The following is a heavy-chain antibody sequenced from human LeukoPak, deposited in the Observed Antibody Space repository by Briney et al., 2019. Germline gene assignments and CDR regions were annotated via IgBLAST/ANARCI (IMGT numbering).Heavy chain of an antibody. Sequence: PGGSLRLSCAASGFTFNNYALTWVRQAPGKGLAWVSTISGSGGSTYYADSVKGRFTISRDISKNTLYLQMNTLRAEDTAVYYCAKGSGTYTNDAFDIWGQGTMVTVSS. D-gene: IGHD1-26*01. CDR3: AKGSGTYTNDAFDI. V-gene: IGHV3-23*01. CDR1: GFTFNNYA. CDR2: ISGSGGST. J-gene: IGHJ3*02.